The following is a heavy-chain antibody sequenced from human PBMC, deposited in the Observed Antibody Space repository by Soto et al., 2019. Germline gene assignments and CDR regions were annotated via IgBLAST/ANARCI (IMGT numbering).Heavy chain of an antibody. CDR3: AASYGSGYRAFDY. J-gene: IGHJ4*02. V-gene: IGHV1-69*02. D-gene: IGHD3-10*01. CDR2: INPIVSMS. CDR1: GDTFSFYT. Sequence: QVQLVQSGTEVKKPGSSVKVSCKASGDTFSFYTINWVRQAPGLGLEWVGRINPIVSMSNYAQKFQGRVSMTADKSTSPDYMELGSLRSDDTAMYFCAASYGSGYRAFDYWGQGALVIVSS.